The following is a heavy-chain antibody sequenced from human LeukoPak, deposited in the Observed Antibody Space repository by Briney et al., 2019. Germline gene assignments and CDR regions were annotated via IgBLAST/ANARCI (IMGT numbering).Heavy chain of an antibody. V-gene: IGHV3-23*01. J-gene: IGHJ4*02. CDR3: AKDHLAVAGHLFDY. D-gene: IGHD6-19*01. CDR1: GFTFSSYA. CDR2: ISGSGTGT. Sequence: GGSLRLSCAASGFTFSSYAMSWVRQAPGKGLEWVSTISGSGTGTYYADSVKGRFTISRDNSKNTLFLQMNSLRAEDAAVYYCAKDHLAVAGHLFDYWGQGTLVTVSS.